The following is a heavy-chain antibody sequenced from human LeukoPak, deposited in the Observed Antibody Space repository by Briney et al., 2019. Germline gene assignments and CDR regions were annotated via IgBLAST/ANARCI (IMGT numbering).Heavy chain of an antibody. D-gene: IGHD3-3*01. V-gene: IGHV3-23*01. Sequence: GGSLRLSCAASGFSFSVYWMHWVRQAPGKGLEWVSGITGSGGSTYYADSVKGRFTISRDNSKNTLYLQMNSLRAEDTAIYYCARDERLLSFLKWGQGTLVTVSS. CDR1: GFSFSVYW. J-gene: IGHJ4*02. CDR2: ITGSGGST. CDR3: ARDERLLSFLK.